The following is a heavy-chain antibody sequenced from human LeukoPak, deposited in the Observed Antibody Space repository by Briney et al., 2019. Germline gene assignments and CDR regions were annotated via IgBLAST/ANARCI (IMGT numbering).Heavy chain of an antibody. V-gene: IGHV4-34*01. D-gene: IGHD6-13*01. CDR3: ARGGRSISSSWYRAGWFDP. CDR1: GGSFSGYY. J-gene: IGHJ5*02. Sequence: SETLSLTCAVYGGSFSGYYWSWIRQPPGKGLEWIGEINHSGSTNYNPSLKSRVTISVDTSKNQFSLKLSSVTAADTAVYYCARGGRSISSSWYRAGWFDPWGQGTLVTVSS. CDR2: INHSGST.